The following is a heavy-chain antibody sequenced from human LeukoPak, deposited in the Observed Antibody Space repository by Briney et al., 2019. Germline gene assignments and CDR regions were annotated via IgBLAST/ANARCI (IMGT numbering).Heavy chain of an antibody. CDR1: GFIFSSYG. J-gene: IGHJ5*02. CDR3: AKDGIVVVTAIPNWFDP. V-gene: IGHV3-23*01. Sequence: GGSLRLSCAASGFIFSSYGMSWVRQAPGKGLEWVSAISGSGGSTYYADSVKGRFTISRDNSKNTLYLQMNSLRAEDTAVYYCAKDGIVVVTAIPNWFDPWGQGTLVTVSS. D-gene: IGHD2-21*02. CDR2: ISGSGGST.